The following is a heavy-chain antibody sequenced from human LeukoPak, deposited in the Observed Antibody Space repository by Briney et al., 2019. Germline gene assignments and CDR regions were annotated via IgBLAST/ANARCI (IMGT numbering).Heavy chain of an antibody. Sequence: SETLSLTCAVSGYSISSGYCWGWIRQPPGKGLEWIGSIYHSGSTYYNPSLKSRVTISVDTSKNQFSLKLSSVTAADTAVYYCARGLGPNSSGYYYTHNWFDPWGQGTLVTVSS. CDR1: GYSISSGYC. V-gene: IGHV4-38-2*01. CDR2: IYHSGST. CDR3: ARGLGPNSSGYYYTHNWFDP. D-gene: IGHD3-22*01. J-gene: IGHJ5*02.